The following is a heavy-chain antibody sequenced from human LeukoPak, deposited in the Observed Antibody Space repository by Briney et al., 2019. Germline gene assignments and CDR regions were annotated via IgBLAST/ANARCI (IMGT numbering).Heavy chain of an antibody. CDR2: ISAYNGNT. Sequence: ASVKVSCKATGYTFTSYGISWVRQAPGQGLEWMGWISAYNGNTNYAQKLQGRVTMTTDTSTSTAYMELRSLRSDDTAVYYCARVLYSSSWYNPENLLFDYWGQGTLVTVSS. CDR3: ARVLYSSSWYNPENLLFDY. J-gene: IGHJ4*02. CDR1: GYTFTSYG. V-gene: IGHV1-18*01. D-gene: IGHD6-13*01.